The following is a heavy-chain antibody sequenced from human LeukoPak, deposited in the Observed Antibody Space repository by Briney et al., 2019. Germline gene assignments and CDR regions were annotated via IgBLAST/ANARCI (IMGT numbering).Heavy chain of an antibody. D-gene: IGHD3-22*01. Sequence: GGSLRLSCAASGFTFSSYWMHWVRQAPGKGLVWVSRINTDGSSTSYADSVKGRFTISRDNAKNTLYLQMNSLRAEDTAVYYCARVYYYDSSGYSLDYWGQGTLVTVSS. CDR3: ARVYYYDSSGYSLDY. CDR1: GFTFSSYW. V-gene: IGHV3-74*01. J-gene: IGHJ4*02. CDR2: INTDGSST.